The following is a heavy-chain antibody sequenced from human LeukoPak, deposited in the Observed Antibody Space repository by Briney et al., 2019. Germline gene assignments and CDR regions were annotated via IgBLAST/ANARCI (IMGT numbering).Heavy chain of an antibody. V-gene: IGHV1-69*04. CDR1: GGTFSSYA. CDR3: ARGYTPFDY. D-gene: IGHD6-13*01. Sequence: SVKVSCKASGGTFSSYAISLVRQAPGQGLEWMGRIIPILGIANYAQKFQGRVTITADKSTSTAYMELSSLRSEDTAVYYCARGYTPFDYWGQGTLVTVSS. J-gene: IGHJ4*02. CDR2: IIPILGIA.